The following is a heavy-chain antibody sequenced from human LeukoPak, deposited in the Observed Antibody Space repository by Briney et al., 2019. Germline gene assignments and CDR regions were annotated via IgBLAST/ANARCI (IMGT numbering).Heavy chain of an antibody. Sequence: PGRSLRLSCAASGFTFSSYAMHWVRQAPGKGLEWVAVISYDGSNKYYADSVKGRFTISRDNSKNTLYLQMNSLRAEDTAVYYCARDGIFWGVELNAFDIWGQGTMVTVSS. J-gene: IGHJ3*02. V-gene: IGHV3-30-3*01. D-gene: IGHD3-16*01. CDR3: ARDGIFWGVELNAFDI. CDR1: GFTFSSYA. CDR2: ISYDGSNK.